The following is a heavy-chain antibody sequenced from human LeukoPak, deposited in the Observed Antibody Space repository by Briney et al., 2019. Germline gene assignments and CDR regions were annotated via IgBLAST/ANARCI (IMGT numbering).Heavy chain of an antibody. CDR2: INWNGGST. J-gene: IGHJ3*02. CDR1: GFTFDDYG. D-gene: IGHD3-10*01. V-gene: IGHV3-20*04. Sequence: GGSLRLSCAASGFTFDDYGMSWVRQAPGKGLEWVSGINWNGGSTGYADSVKGRFTISRDNAKNSLYLQMNSLRAEDTALYYCARPYDSGSYLDAFDIWGQGTMVTVSS. CDR3: ARPYDSGSYLDAFDI.